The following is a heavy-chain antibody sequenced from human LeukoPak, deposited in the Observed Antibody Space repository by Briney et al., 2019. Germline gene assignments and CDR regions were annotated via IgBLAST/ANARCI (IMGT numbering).Heavy chain of an antibody. CDR1: GFTFSIYW. CDR2: IKQDGSEK. D-gene: IGHD5-12*01. CDR3: ARDTSGYDGDYYYAMDV. J-gene: IGHJ6*02. V-gene: IGHV3-7*01. Sequence: GGSLRLSCAASGFTFSIYWMSWVRQAPGKGLEWVANIKQDGSEKYYVDSVKGRFTISRDNAKNSLYLRMNSLRAEDTAVYYCARDTSGYDGDYYYAMDVWGQGTTVTVSS.